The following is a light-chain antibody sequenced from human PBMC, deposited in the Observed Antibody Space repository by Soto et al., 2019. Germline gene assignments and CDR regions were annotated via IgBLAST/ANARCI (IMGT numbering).Light chain of an antibody. V-gene: IGLV1-47*02. Sequence: QSVLTQTPSASGTPGQSVTISCSGTSSNIGNNYVFWYQQVPGTAPKLLIFGNVKRPSGVPDRFSGSKSGTSASLAISGLRSEDEAHYYCASWDDSLSGLVFGGGTKLTVL. CDR2: GNV. CDR1: SSNIGNNY. CDR3: ASWDDSLSGLV. J-gene: IGLJ3*02.